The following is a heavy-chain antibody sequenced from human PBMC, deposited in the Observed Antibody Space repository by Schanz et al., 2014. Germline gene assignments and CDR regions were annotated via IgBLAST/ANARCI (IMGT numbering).Heavy chain of an antibody. CDR2: INPSSGTT. V-gene: IGHV1-46*01. D-gene: IGHD2-2*01. CDR3: ARGGFFDSTSFDS. CDR1: GYTFTTYY. J-gene: IGHJ4*02. Sequence: QLMQSGAEVKKPGVSVKVSCKASGYTFTTYYIHWVRQAPGQGLEWMGKINPSSGTTRIAQNFQGRLTVTRDTSTSTMNMELSSLRSEDTAVYYCARGGFFDSTSFDSWGQGTLVTVSS.